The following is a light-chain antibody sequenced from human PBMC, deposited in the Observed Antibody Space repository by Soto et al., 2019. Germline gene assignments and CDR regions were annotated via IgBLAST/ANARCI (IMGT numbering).Light chain of an antibody. J-gene: IGKJ3*01. CDR2: RAS. Sequence: DIQMTQSPSTLSASVGDRVTITCRASQSISTWLAWYQQKPGTAPKLLIYRASTLESGVPSRFSGSGSGTEFTLTINSLQPDDFATYYCQKYTTYSGTFGPGTKVDIK. CDR3: QKYTTYSGT. V-gene: IGKV1-5*03. CDR1: QSISTW.